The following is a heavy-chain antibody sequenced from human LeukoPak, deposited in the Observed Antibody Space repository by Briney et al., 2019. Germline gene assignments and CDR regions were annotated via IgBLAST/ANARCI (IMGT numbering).Heavy chain of an antibody. V-gene: IGHV4-31*03. J-gene: IGHJ4*02. CDR3: ARDHRTGVSLHFFDY. CDR2: VHHSGSA. Sequence: SETLSLTCTVSGASVSSGSYYWSWIRQPPGKGLEWIGYVHHSGSAFYKPSLKSRVTISVAPSTRQFSLEMHSVTAADTAVYYCARDHRTGVSLHFFDYWGQGKLVTVSS. CDR1: GASVSSGSYY. D-gene: IGHD1-1*01.